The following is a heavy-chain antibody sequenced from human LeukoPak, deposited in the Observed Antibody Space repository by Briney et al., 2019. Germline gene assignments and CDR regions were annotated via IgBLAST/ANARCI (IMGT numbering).Heavy chain of an antibody. CDR2: ISSSSSYI. Sequence: PGGSLRLSCAASGFTFSSCSVNWVRQAPGKGLEWVSSISSSSSYIYYADSVKGRFTISRDNAKNSLYLQMNSLRAEDTAVYYCARHVVVPAESYYMDVWGKGTTVTVSS. V-gene: IGHV3-21*01. CDR1: GFTFSSCS. D-gene: IGHD2-2*01. CDR3: ARHVVVPAESYYMDV. J-gene: IGHJ6*03.